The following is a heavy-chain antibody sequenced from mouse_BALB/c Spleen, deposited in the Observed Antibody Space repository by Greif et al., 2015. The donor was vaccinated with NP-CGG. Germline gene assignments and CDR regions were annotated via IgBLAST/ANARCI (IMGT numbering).Heavy chain of an antibody. D-gene: IGHD1-1*01. Sequence: VQLQQSGAELVRPGTSVKVSCKASGYAFTNYLIEWVKQRPGQGLEWIGVINPGSGGTNYNEKFKGKATLTADKSSSTAYMQLSSLTSDDSAVYFCARSGIYYYGSSHWGQGTTLTVSS. V-gene: IGHV1-54*01. CDR2: INPGSGGT. J-gene: IGHJ2*01. CDR3: ARSGIYYYGSSH. CDR1: GYAFTNYL.